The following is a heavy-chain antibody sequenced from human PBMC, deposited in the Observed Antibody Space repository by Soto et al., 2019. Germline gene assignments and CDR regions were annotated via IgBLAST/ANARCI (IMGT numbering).Heavy chain of an antibody. CDR2: IYYSGST. CDR3: ARDLGSITMVRGVFDP. V-gene: IGHV4-31*03. Sequence: QVQLQESGPGLVKPSQTLSLTCTVSGGSISSGGYYWSWIRQHPGKGLEWHGYIYYSGSTYYNPSLKSRVTISADTSKNQFSLKLSYVTAADTAVYYCARDLGSITMVRGVFDPWGQGTLVTVSS. J-gene: IGHJ5*02. CDR1: GGSISSGGYY. D-gene: IGHD3-10*01.